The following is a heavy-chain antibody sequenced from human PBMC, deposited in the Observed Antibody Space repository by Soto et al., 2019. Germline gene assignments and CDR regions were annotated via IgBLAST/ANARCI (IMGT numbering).Heavy chain of an antibody. CDR2: IWYDGSNK. V-gene: IGHV3-33*01. CDR3: ARDQIAAAANWGYYYYGMDV. J-gene: IGHJ6*02. Sequence: QVQLVESGGGVVQPGRSLRLSCAASGFTFSSYGMHWVRQAPGKGLEWVAVIWYDGSNKYYADSVKGRFTISRDNSKNTLYLQMNSLRAEDTAVYYCARDQIAAAANWGYYYYGMDVWGQGTTVTVSS. CDR1: GFTFSSYG. D-gene: IGHD6-13*01.